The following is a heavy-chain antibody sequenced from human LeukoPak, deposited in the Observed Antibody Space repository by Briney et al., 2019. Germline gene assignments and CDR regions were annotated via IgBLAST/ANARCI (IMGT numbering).Heavy chain of an antibody. D-gene: IGHD3-10*01. J-gene: IGHJ4*02. CDR1: GFTFSSCA. V-gene: IGHV3-21*01. CDR3: ASIYGSLDY. CDR2: ISSSSSYI. Sequence: GGSLRLSCAASGFTFSSCAMSWVRQAPGKGLEWVSSISSSSSYIYYADSVKGRFTISRDNAKNSLYLQMNSLRAEDTAVYYCASIYGSLDYWGQGTLVTVSS.